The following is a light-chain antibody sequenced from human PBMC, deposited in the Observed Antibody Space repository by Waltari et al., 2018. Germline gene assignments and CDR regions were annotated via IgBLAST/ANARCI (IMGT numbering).Light chain of an antibody. V-gene: IGKV1-5*03. J-gene: IGKJ1*01. Sequence: DIQMTQSPSTLSASVGDRVTIPCRASTSISDWLAWYQQKPGKAPKLLIYKASDLESGVPSRFSGSGSGTEFTLTISSLQPDDFATYYCQHYDGFPWTFGQGTEVESK. CDR2: KAS. CDR1: TSISDW. CDR3: QHYDGFPWT.